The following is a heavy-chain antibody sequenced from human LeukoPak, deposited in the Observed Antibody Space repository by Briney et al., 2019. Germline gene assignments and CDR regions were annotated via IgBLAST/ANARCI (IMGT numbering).Heavy chain of an antibody. CDR3: ARHVVAVAGTLDYFDY. Sequence: PSEALSPTCTVSGGSISSSSYYWGWIRQPPGKGLEWIGSIYYSGSTYYNPSLKSRVTISVDTSKNQFSLKLSSVTAADTAVYYCARHVVAVAGTLDYFDYWGQGTLVTVSS. V-gene: IGHV4-39*01. D-gene: IGHD6-19*01. CDR1: GGSISSSSYY. CDR2: IYYSGST. J-gene: IGHJ4*02.